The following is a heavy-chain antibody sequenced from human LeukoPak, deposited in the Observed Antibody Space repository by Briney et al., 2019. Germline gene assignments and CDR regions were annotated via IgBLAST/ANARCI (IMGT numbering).Heavy chain of an antibody. CDR3: ARYRSSDYAAASTHFDY. Sequence: SETLSLTCTVSGGSISNSFYYWGWIRQPPGKGLEWIGSIYYSGSTYYNPSLKSRVTISVNTSKNQFSLKLSSVTAADTAVYYCARYRSSDYAAASTHFDYWGQGTLVTVSS. CDR2: IYYSGST. D-gene: IGHD4-17*01. CDR1: GGSISNSFYY. J-gene: IGHJ4*02. V-gene: IGHV4-39*07.